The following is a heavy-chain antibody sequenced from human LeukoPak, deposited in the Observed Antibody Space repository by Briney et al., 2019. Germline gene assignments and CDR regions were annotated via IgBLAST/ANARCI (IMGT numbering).Heavy chain of an antibody. CDR2: ISYDGNNK. CDR3: ARGAPAADY. V-gene: IGHV3-30*04. D-gene: IGHD2-2*01. Sequence: GGSLRLSCAASGFTFSSYAMRWVRQAPGKGLEWVAVISYDGNNKYYADSVKGRFTISRDNSKNTLYLQMNSLRTEDTAVYYCARGAPAADYWGQGTLVTVSS. J-gene: IGHJ4*02. CDR1: GFTFSSYA.